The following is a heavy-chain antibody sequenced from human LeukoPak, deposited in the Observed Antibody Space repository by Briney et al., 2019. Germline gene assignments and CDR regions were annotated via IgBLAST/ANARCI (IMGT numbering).Heavy chain of an antibody. CDR2: ISGSGGST. D-gene: IGHD3-10*01. CDR3: AKDKNHPGGWFDP. J-gene: IGHJ5*02. Sequence: GGSLRLSCAASGFTFSSYAMGWVRQAPGKGLEWVSAISGSGGSTYYADSVKGRFTISRDNSKNTLYLQMNSLRAEDTAVYFCAKDKNHPGGWFDPWGQGTLVTVSS. CDR1: GFTFSSYA. V-gene: IGHV3-23*01.